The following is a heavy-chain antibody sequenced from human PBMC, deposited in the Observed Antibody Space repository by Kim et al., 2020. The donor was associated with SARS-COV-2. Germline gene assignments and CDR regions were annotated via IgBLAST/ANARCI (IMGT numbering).Heavy chain of an antibody. J-gene: IGHJ6*02. V-gene: IGHV3-11*06. CDR3: ARVRVRGVITIYYYYGMDV. D-gene: IGHD3-10*01. Sequence: GRFTISRDNAKNSLYLQMNSLRAEDTAVYYCARVRVRGVITIYYYYGMDVWGQGTTVTVSS.